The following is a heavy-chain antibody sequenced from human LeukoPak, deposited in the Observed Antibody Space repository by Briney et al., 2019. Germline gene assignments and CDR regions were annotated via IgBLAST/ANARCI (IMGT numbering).Heavy chain of an antibody. D-gene: IGHD2-8*02. CDR3: ARLVGDVSFDP. J-gene: IGHJ5*02. V-gene: IGHV3-23*01. CDR1: GFTFSSYA. CDR2: ISGSGDST. Sequence: GGSLRLSCAASGFTFSSYAMSWVRQAPGKGLEWVSTISGSGDSTYYADSVKGRFTISRDNAKNSLYLQMNSLRAEDTAVYYCARLVGDVSFDPWGQGTLVTVSS.